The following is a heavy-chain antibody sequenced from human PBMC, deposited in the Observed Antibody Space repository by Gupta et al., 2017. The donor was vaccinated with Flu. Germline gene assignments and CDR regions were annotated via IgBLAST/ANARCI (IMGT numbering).Heavy chain of an antibody. J-gene: IGHJ6*02. CDR1: GFTFSSFG. CDR3: ARDNPPWFGEPPDGMDV. D-gene: IGHD3-10*01. V-gene: IGHV3-33*01. CDR2: IWFDGTTK. Sequence: QVQLLDSGGGVVQPGESLRLSCTASGFTFSSFGMHWVRQAPGKGLEWVAIIWFDGTTKDYADSVKGRFTISKDNSKNTLNLQINSLRVEDTAVYCCARDNPPWFGEPPDGMDVWGRGTTVTVS.